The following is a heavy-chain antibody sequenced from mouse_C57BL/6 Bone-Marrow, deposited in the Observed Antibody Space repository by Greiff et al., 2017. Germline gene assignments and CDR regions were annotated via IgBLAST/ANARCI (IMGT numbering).Heavy chain of an antibody. CDR3: ARLDWAFDY. D-gene: IGHD4-1*01. Sequence: VQLQQSGAELVRPGASVKLSCKASGYTFTDYYINWVKQRPGQGLEWIARIYPGSGNTYYNEKFKGKATLTAEKSSSTAYMQLSSLTSEDSAVYFCARLDWAFDYWGQGTTLTVSS. V-gene: IGHV1-76*01. CDR2: IYPGSGNT. CDR1: GYTFTDYY. J-gene: IGHJ2*01.